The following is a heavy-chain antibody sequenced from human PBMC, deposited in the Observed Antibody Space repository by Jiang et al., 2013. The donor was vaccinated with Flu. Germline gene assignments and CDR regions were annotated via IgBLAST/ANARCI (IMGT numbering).Heavy chain of an antibody. CDR3: AKVRGSPYYYDSSGYYSLTFDY. Sequence: RLSCAASGFTFSSYAMSWVRQAPGKGLEWVSGISGSDDNTYYADSVKGRFTISRDNSKNTVYLYMNSLTAGDTAVYYCAKVRGSPYYYDSSGYYSLTFDYWGQGTLVTVSS. J-gene: IGHJ4*02. D-gene: IGHD3-22*01. CDR1: GFTFSSYA. CDR2: ISGSDDNT. V-gene: IGHV3-23*01.